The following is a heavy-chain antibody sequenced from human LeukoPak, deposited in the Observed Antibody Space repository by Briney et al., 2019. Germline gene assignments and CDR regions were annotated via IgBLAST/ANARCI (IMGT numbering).Heavy chain of an antibody. J-gene: IGHJ5*02. CDR2: IYYSGST. D-gene: IGHD6-13*01. V-gene: IGHV4-59*08. CDR3: ARGYSSSWYWFDP. Sequence: SETLSLTCTVSGGSISSYYWSWIRQPPGKGLEWIGYIYYSGSTNYNPSLKSRVTISIDTSKNQFSLKLSSVTAADTAVYYCARGYSSSWYWFDPWGQGTLVTVSS. CDR1: GGSISSYY.